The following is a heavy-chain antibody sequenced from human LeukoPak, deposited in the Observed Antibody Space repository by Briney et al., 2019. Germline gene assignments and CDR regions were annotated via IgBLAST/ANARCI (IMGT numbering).Heavy chain of an antibody. Sequence: SVKVSCKASGGTFSSYAISWVRQAPGQGLEWMGRIIPILGIANYAQKFQGRVTITADESTSTAYMELSSLRSEDTAVYYCARDRRTYYYDSSGSYWAFDIWGQGTMVTVSS. CDR2: IIPILGIA. CDR3: ARDRRTYYYDSSGSYWAFDI. D-gene: IGHD3-22*01. CDR1: GGTFSSYA. V-gene: IGHV1-69*04. J-gene: IGHJ3*02.